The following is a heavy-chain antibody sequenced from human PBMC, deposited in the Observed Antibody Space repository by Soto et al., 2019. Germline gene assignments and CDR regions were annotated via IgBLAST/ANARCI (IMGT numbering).Heavy chain of an antibody. CDR3: ARDHGSSWYGALDY. V-gene: IGHV3-33*01. J-gene: IGHJ4*02. CDR2: IWYDGSNK. Sequence: QVQLVESGGGVVQPGRSLRLSCAASGFTFSSYGMHGVRQAPGKGLEWVAVIWYDGSNKYYADSVKGRFTISRDNSKNTLYLQMNSLRAEDTAVYYCARDHGSSWYGALDYWGQGTLVTVSS. CDR1: GFTFSSYG. D-gene: IGHD6-13*01.